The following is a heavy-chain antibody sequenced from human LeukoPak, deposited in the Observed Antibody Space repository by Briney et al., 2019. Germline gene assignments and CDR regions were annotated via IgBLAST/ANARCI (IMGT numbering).Heavy chain of an antibody. CDR2: IIPILGIA. CDR1: GGTFSSYA. V-gene: IGHV1-69*04. J-gene: IGHJ4*02. Sequence: SVKVSCKASGGTFSSYAISWVRQAPGQGLEWMGRIIPILGIANYAQKFQGRVTITADKSTSTAYMELSSLRSEDTAVYYCAREIEVVGAPDYWGQGTLVTVSS. CDR3: AREIEVVGAPDY. D-gene: IGHD1-26*01.